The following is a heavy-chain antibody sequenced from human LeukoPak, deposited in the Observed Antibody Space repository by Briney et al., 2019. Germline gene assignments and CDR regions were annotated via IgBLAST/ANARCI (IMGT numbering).Heavy chain of an antibody. V-gene: IGHV1-2*02. D-gene: IGHD3-10*01. CDR3: ARDSLTMVRGKENWFDP. CDR1: GYTFTGYY. Sequence: ASVKVSCKASGYTFTGYYMHWVRQAPGQGLEWMGWINPNSGGTNYAQKFQGRVTMARDTSISTAYMELSRLRSDDTAVYYCARDSLTMVRGKENWFDPWGQGTLVTVSS. J-gene: IGHJ5*02. CDR2: INPNSGGT.